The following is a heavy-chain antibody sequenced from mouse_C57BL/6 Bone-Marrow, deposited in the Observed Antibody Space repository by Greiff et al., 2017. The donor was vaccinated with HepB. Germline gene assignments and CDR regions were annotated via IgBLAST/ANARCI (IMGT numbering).Heavy chain of an antibody. CDR2: ILPGSGST. CDR1: GYTFTGYW. Sequence: QVQLKESGAELMKPGASVKLSCKATGYTFTGYWIEWVKQRPGHGLEWIGEILPGSGSTNYNEKFKGKATFTADTSSNTAYMQLSSLTTEDSAIYYCAREGIYYGNYVDYAMDYWGQGTSVTVSS. V-gene: IGHV1-9*01. CDR3: AREGIYYGNYVDYAMDY. D-gene: IGHD2-1*01. J-gene: IGHJ4*01.